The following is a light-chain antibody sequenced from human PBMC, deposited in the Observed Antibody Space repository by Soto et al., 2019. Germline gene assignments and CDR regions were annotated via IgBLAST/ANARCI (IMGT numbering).Light chain of an antibody. Sequence: IQLTQSPSTLSASVGDRVTITCRASQSVQTWLAWFQQKPGKAPKLLIYKATTLETGVPSRFSGSGSETEFTLTISSLQPEDFATYYCQQSYSTPITFGQGTRLEIK. CDR1: QSVQTW. V-gene: IGKV1-5*03. J-gene: IGKJ5*01. CDR2: KAT. CDR3: QQSYSTPIT.